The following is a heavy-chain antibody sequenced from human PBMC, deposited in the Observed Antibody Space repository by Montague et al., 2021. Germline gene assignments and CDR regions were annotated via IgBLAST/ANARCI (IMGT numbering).Heavy chain of an antibody. J-gene: IGHJ4*02. CDR1: GFTFSSYT. CDR3: VSLPYSSDWPYYFDH. Sequence: SLRLSCAASGFTFSSYTINWVRQAPGKGLEWVSSISSSSVYIDYADSVKGRFTISRDNATNTLYLQMNSLRAEDTAVYYCVSLPYSSDWPYYFDHWGQGTLVTVSS. CDR2: ISSSSVYI. D-gene: IGHD6-19*01. V-gene: IGHV3-21*01.